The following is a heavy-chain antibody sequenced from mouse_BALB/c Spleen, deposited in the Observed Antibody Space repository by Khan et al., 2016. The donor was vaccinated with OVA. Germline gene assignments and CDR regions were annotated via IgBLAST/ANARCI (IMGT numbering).Heavy chain of an antibody. D-gene: IGHD1-1*01. CDR2: INPYNGFT. V-gene: IGHV1-18*01. J-gene: IGHJ3*01. CDR1: GYSFTDYT. CDR3: ARGNYYGSNSWFPY. Sequence: EVQLQQSGPELVQPGASMKISCKTSGYSFTDYTMNWVKQSHGKNLEWIGLINPYNGFTTYTQEFKAKATLTVDKSSSTAYMELLSLTSEDSAVYYCARGNYYGSNSWFPYWGQGTLVTVSA.